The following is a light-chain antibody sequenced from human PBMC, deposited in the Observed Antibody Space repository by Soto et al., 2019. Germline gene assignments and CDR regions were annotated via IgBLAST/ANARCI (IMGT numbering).Light chain of an antibody. CDR2: AAS. V-gene: IGKV1-39*01. Sequence: DSQMTQSPSYLSASVGDRVTITCRASQSISNYLNWYQQRPGRAPTVLLFAASSLQSGVPSRFSGSGSGTDFTLTISSLQPEDFATYYCQQSYDTPRLTFGQGTRLEI. J-gene: IGKJ5*01. CDR1: QSISNY. CDR3: QQSYDTPRLT.